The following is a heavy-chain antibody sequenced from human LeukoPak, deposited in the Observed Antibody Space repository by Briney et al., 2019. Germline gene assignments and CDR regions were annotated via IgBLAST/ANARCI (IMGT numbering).Heavy chain of an antibody. CDR2: IRYDGSNK. CDR1: GFTFSSYA. D-gene: IGHD3-9*01. V-gene: IGHV3-30*02. CDR3: AKDTTSILRYFDWSTWGGSDY. Sequence: PGGSLRLSCAASGFTFSSYAMSWVRQAPGKGLEWVAFIRYDGSNKYYADSVKGRFTISRDNSKNTLYLQMNSLRAEDTAVYYCAKDTTSILRYFDWSTWGGSDYWGQGTLVTVSS. J-gene: IGHJ4*02.